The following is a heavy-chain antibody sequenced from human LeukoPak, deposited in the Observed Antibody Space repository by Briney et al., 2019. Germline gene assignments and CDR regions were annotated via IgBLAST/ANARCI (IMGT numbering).Heavy chain of an antibody. Sequence: PGGSLRLSCAASGFTVSSNYMSWVRQAPGKGLEWVAVISYDGSNKYYADSVKGRFTISRDYSKNTLYLRMNSLRAEDTAVYYCARDLGGDTPLIWAYYYYGMDVWGQGTTVTVSS. CDR2: ISYDGSNK. D-gene: IGHD5-18*01. V-gene: IGHV3-30-3*01. CDR3: ARDLGGDTPLIWAYYYYGMDV. CDR1: GFTVSSNY. J-gene: IGHJ6*02.